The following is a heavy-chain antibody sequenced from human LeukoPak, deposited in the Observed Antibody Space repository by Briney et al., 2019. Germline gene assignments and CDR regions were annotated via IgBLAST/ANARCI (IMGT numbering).Heavy chain of an antibody. CDR3: AKEHSSSWYFRGAFDI. CDR1: GFTFSDFW. D-gene: IGHD6-13*01. V-gene: IGHV3-9*01. J-gene: IGHJ3*02. CDR2: ISWNSGSI. Sequence: GGSLRLSCAASGFTFSDFWMHWVRQAPGKGLEWVSGISWNSGSIGYADSVKGRFTISRDNAKNSLYLQMNSLRAEDTALYYCAKEHSSSWYFRGAFDIWGQGTMVTVSS.